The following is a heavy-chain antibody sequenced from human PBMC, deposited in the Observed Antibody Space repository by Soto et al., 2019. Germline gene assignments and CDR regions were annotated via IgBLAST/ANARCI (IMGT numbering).Heavy chain of an antibody. CDR1: GGTFSSYI. V-gene: IGHV1-69*02. CDR3: ASFPQTAIVGAAYFDY. Sequence: QVQLVQSGAEVKKPGSSVKVSCKASGGTFSSYIISWVRQVPGQGLEWMGRIIPILGIANYAQKFQGRVTITADKSTSTAYMELSSLRSEDTAVYYCASFPQTAIVGAAYFDYWGQGTLVTVSS. J-gene: IGHJ4*02. CDR2: IIPILGIA. D-gene: IGHD1-26*01.